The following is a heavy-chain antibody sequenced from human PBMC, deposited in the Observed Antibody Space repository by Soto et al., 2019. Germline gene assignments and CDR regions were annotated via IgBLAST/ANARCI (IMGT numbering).Heavy chain of an antibody. D-gene: IGHD1-7*01. CDR3: AIHSAPPGITWGHRFYA. V-gene: IGHV4-59*08. CDR2: IYYTGST. Sequence: NHSDTECKTGTVADSANRGDYWSWIRQPPWKGLEWIGYIYYTGSTNYNPSLKSRLTISVDTSNNHYSLKLTSVTAADTAVYYCAIHSAPPGITWGHRFYAWGHG. CDR1: DSANRGDY. J-gene: IGHJ5*01.